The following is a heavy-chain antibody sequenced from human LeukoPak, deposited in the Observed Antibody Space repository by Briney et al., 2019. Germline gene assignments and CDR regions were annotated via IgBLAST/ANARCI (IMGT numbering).Heavy chain of an antibody. Sequence: PSETLSLTCTVSGGSISSYYWSWIRQPPGKGLGWGGYIYYSGSTNYNPSLKSRVTISVDTYKTKFSLKLSSVTAADTAVYYCARHGKYYDSSGYYYVYYGMDVWGQGTTVTVSS. J-gene: IGHJ6*02. V-gene: IGHV4-59*08. CDR2: IYYSGST. CDR1: GGSISSYY. D-gene: IGHD3-22*01. CDR3: ARHGKYYDSSGYYYVYYGMDV.